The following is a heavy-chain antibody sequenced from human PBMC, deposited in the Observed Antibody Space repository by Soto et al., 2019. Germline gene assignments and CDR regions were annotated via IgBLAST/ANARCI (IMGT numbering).Heavy chain of an antibody. V-gene: IGHV3-23*01. CDR2: MTSSDGRI. CDR1: AFTVNTSA. J-gene: IGHJ6*02. CDR3: AKALRGGLGV. Sequence: EVPLLESGGGLVQPGGTLRVSCAASAFTVNTSAMSWVRQSPGKGLEWVSLMTSSDGRIYYADSVQGRFIISRDNSKNTLYLQMNSLRAEATAVYYCAKALRGGLGVWGQGTTVTVSS.